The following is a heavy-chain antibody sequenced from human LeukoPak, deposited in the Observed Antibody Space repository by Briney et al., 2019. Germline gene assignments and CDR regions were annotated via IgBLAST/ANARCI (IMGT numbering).Heavy chain of an antibody. Sequence: KLSRTTSDYTLTTSSINCASHPPGPGLERPEWISASNGNTQNAQKFQGRVTMTTDTSTSTAYVELGSLSSEDTAVYYCARGSGRLVVPAPALYFYGMDVWGQGTTVTVS. D-gene: IGHD2-2*01. V-gene: IGHV1-18*01. J-gene: IGHJ6*02. CDR2: ISASNGNT. CDR3: ARGSGRLVVPAPALYFYGMDV. CDR1: DYTLTTSS.